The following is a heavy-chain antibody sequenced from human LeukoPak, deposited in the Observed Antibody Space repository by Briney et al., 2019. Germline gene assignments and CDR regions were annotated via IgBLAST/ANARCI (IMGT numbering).Heavy chain of an antibody. J-gene: IGHJ4*02. CDR3: AKGQISRSDRFDY. CDR2: ISSSSTFK. Sequence: GGSLRLSCAASGFTFSSYGMHWVRQAPGKGLEWVSSISSSSTFKHYADSLKGRFTISRDNARNSLFLQMNSLRAEDTAVYYCAKGQISRSDRFDYWGQGTLVTVSS. V-gene: IGHV3-21*06. D-gene: IGHD3-3*02. CDR1: GFTFSSYG.